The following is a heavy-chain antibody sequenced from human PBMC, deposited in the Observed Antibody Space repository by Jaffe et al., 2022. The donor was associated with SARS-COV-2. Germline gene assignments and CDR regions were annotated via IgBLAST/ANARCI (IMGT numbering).Heavy chain of an antibody. CDR2: IYGSGTS. CDR1: GGSITSGSSY. D-gene: IGHD6-25*01. J-gene: IGHJ5*02. CDR3: ARQSYNSGWNWLDP. Sequence: QVQLQESGPGLVEPSQTLSLTCTVSGGSITSGSSYWSWIRQPAGKGLEWIGRIYGSGTSNQNPSLKSRLTISVDTSKNQFSLKLYSVTAADTAVYYCARQSYNSGWNWLDPWGQGILVTVSS. V-gene: IGHV4-61*02.